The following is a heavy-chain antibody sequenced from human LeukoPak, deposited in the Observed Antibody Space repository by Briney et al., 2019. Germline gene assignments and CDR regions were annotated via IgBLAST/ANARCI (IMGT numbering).Heavy chain of an antibody. CDR2: ISYDGSNK. D-gene: IGHD3-10*01. CDR1: GFTFSSYA. V-gene: IGHV3-30*04. Sequence: PGGSLRLSCAASGFTFSSYAMHWVRQAPGKGLEWVAVISYDGSNKYYADSVKGRFTISRDNSKNTLYLQMNSPRAEDTAVYYCARDGWHYYGSGSYLLGGDYWGQGTLVTVSS. CDR3: ARDGWHYYGSGSYLLGGDY. J-gene: IGHJ4*02.